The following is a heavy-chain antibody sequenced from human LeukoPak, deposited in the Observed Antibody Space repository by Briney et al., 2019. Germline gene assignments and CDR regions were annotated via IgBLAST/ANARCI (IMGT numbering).Heavy chain of an antibody. CDR3: ARVVEGYSNYPPYYYYGMDV. Sequence: GGSLRLSCAASGFTFSSYEMNWVRQAPGKGLEWVSYISSSGSTIYYADSVKGRFTISRDNAKNSLYLQMNSLRAEDTAVYYCARVVEGYSNYPPYYYYGMDVWGLGTTVTVSS. D-gene: IGHD4-11*01. J-gene: IGHJ6*02. CDR1: GFTFSSYE. CDR2: ISSSGSTI. V-gene: IGHV3-48*03.